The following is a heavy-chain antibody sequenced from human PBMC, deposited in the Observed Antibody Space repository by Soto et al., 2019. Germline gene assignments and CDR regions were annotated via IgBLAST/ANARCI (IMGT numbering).Heavy chain of an antibody. J-gene: IGHJ4*02. CDR1: GFTFSSYA. V-gene: IGHV3-30-3*01. Sequence: GGSLRLSCAASGFTFSSYAMQWVRQAPGKGLEWVAVISYDGSNKYYADSVKGRFTISRDNSKNTLYLQMNSLRAEDTAVYYCARPLRKYYYGSGSYFDYWGQGTLVTVSS. D-gene: IGHD3-10*01. CDR2: ISYDGSNK. CDR3: ARPLRKYYYGSGSYFDY.